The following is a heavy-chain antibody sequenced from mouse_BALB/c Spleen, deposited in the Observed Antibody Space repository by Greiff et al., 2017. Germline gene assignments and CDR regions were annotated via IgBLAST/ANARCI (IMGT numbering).Heavy chain of an antibody. Sequence: QVQLKESGPELVRPGESVKISCKGSGYTFTDYAMHWVKQSHAKSLEWIGVISIYYDNTNYNQKFKGKATMTVDKSSSTAYMELARLTSEDAAIYYCARFPDYYGSSYEGYFDVWGAGTTVTVSS. D-gene: IGHD1-1*01. J-gene: IGHJ1*01. CDR2: ISIYYDNT. CDR1: GYTFTDYA. CDR3: ARFPDYYGSSYEGYFDV. V-gene: IGHV1-67*01.